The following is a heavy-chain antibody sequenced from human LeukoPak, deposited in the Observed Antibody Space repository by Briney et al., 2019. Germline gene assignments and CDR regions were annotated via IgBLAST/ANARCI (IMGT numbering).Heavy chain of an antibody. CDR3: ARGERNNYYFDY. CDR1: GGSISSYY. CDR2: IYYTGDT. Sequence: SETLSLTCTVSGGSISSYYWSWIRQPPGKGLEWIGYIYYTGDTNYNPSLNSRVTISLDTSTSQFSLTLRSVTAADTAVYHCARGERNNYYFDYWGQEPWSPSPQ. J-gene: IGHJ4*01. V-gene: IGHV4-59*01. D-gene: IGHD5-24*01.